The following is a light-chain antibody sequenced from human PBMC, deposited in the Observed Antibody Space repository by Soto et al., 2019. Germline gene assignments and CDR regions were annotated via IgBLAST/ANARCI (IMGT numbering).Light chain of an antibody. Sequence: QAVVTQPPSVSGAPGQRVTISCTGSSSNIGAVYDVHWYQQLPGTAPKLLIYGNSNRPSGVPDRFSGSKSGTSASLAITGLQAEDEADYYCQSYDSSLRGVVFGGGTQLTVL. V-gene: IGLV1-40*01. CDR2: GNS. CDR3: QSYDSSLRGVV. J-gene: IGLJ2*01. CDR1: SSNIGAVYD.